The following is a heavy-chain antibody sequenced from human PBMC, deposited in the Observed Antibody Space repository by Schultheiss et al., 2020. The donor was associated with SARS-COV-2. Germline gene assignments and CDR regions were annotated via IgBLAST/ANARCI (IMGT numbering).Heavy chain of an antibody. CDR1: GGSISSGSYY. J-gene: IGHJ4*02. D-gene: IGHD2-15*01. CDR2: IYYSGST. Sequence: SETLSLTCTVSGGSISSGSYYWSWIRQHAGKGLEWIGRIYYSGSTYYNPSLKSRVTISVDTSKNQFSLKLSSVTAADTAVYYCARVAAAHVYCSGGSCYNTCFDYWGQGTLVTVSS. CDR3: ARVAAAHVYCSGGSCYNTCFDY. V-gene: IGHV4-39*01.